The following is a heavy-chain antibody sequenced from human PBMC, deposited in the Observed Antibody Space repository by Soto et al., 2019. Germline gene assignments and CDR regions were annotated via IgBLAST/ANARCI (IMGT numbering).Heavy chain of an antibody. CDR3: AKDTATAITSYYFYGMDV. V-gene: IGHV3-30*18. CDR1: GFIFSTYG. D-gene: IGHD5-12*01. Sequence: PGGSLRLSCAASGFIFSTYGMHWVRQAPGKGLEWVAVISFDGRNKYYADSVRGRFTISRDNSKNTLHLQMNSLRGEDTAVYYCAKDTATAITSYYFYGMDVWGQGTTLTVSS. J-gene: IGHJ6*02. CDR2: ISFDGRNK.